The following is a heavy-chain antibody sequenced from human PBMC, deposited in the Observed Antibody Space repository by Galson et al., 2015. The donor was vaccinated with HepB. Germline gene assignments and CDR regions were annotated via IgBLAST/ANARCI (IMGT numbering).Heavy chain of an antibody. Sequence: SLRLSCAASGFTFSSYAMSWVRQAPGKGLEWVSAISGSGGSTYYADSVKGRFTISRDNSKNTLYLQMNSLRAEDTAVYYCAKEWGWADVLMVYAMAYWGQGTLVTVSS. CDR2: ISGSGGST. CDR1: GFTFSSYA. J-gene: IGHJ4*02. D-gene: IGHD2-8*01. V-gene: IGHV3-23*01. CDR3: AKEWGWADVLMVYAMAY.